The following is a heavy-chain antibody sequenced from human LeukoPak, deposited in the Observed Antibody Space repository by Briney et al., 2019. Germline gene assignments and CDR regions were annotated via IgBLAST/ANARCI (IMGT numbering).Heavy chain of an antibody. J-gene: IGHJ5*02. CDR3: ARDTAAPSSWYLWGFDP. V-gene: IGHV3-21*01. CDR2: ISSSSSYI. Sequence: PGGSLRLSCAASGFTFSSYSMNWVRQAPGKGLEWVSSISSSSSYIYYADSVKGRFTISRDNSKNTLYLQMNSLRAEDTAVYYCARDTAAPSSWYLWGFDPWGQGTLVTVSS. CDR1: GFTFSSYS. D-gene: IGHD6-13*01.